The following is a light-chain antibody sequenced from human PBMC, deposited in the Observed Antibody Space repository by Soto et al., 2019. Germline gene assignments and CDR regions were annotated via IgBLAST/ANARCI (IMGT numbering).Light chain of an antibody. CDR3: QQYINWPPWT. V-gene: IGKV3-15*01. CDR1: ESVSTN. Sequence: EIVMTQSPATLSVSPGEGATLSCSASESVSTNLAWYQQKPGQAPRLLIYGASTRATGIPTRFSGSGSGTEFTLTISSLQSEDFAVHYCQQYINWPPWTFGQGTKVEIK. CDR2: GAS. J-gene: IGKJ1*01.